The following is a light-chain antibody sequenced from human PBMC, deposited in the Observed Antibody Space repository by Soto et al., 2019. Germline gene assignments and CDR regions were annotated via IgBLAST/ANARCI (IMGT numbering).Light chain of an antibody. Sequence: QSAPTQPAPVSGSPGQSITISRPGTSSEVGGYNYVSWYQQHPGKAPKLMIYDVTNRPSGVSNRFSGSKSGNTASLTISGLQAEDEADYYCCSYTTSSTLPYVFGTGTKVTVL. CDR2: DVT. CDR1: SSEVGGYNY. J-gene: IGLJ1*01. CDR3: CSYTTSSTLPYV. V-gene: IGLV2-14*03.